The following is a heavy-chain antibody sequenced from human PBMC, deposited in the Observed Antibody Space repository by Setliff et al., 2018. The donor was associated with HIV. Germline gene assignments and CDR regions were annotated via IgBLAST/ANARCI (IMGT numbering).Heavy chain of an antibody. Sequence: SCAASGFTFSSYWMHWVRQAPGKGLVWVSLISGDGGRATHYSDSVKGRFTISRDDSKNTLYLQMNSLRAEDTAVYYCARDRYSGSSTDYWGQGTLVTVSS. CDR3: ARDRYSGSSTDY. V-gene: IGHV3-74*01. CDR2: ISGDGGRAT. CDR1: GFTFSSYW. D-gene: IGHD1-26*01. J-gene: IGHJ4*02.